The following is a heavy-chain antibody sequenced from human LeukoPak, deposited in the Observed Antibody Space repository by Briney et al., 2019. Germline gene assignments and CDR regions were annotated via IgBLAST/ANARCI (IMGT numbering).Heavy chain of an antibody. CDR2: IKSKTDGGTT. CDR1: GFTFSNAW. CDR3: ARPYCSGGSCLLPPYDY. V-gene: IGHV3-15*01. J-gene: IGHJ4*02. D-gene: IGHD2-15*01. Sequence: GGSLRLSCAASGFTFSNAWMSWVRQAPGKGLEWVGRIKSKTDGGTTDYAAPVKGRFTISRDDSKNTLYLQMNSLRAEDTAVYYCARPYCSGGSCLLPPYDYWGQGTLVTVSS.